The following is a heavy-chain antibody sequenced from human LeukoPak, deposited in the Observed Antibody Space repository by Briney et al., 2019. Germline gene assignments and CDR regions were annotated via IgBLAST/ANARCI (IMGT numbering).Heavy chain of an antibody. CDR1: GFTVSTNY. CDR2: IKQDGSEK. Sequence: GGSLRLSCAASGFTVSTNYMSWVRQAPGKGLEWVANIKQDGSEKYYVDSVKGRFTISRDNAKNSLYLQMNSLRAEDTAVYYCAGYGSGSSNHYYYYGMDVWGQGTTVTVSS. J-gene: IGHJ6*02. D-gene: IGHD3-10*01. CDR3: AGYGSGSSNHYYYYGMDV. V-gene: IGHV3-7*01.